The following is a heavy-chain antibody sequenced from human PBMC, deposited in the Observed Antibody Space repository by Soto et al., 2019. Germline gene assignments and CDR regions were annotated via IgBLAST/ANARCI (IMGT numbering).Heavy chain of an antibody. CDR2: ISYDGNNK. D-gene: IGHD2-2*01. CDR3: ARARLDTPALDY. J-gene: IGHJ4*02. CDR1: GFTFSPYA. V-gene: IGHV3-30*09. Sequence: QVQLVESGGGVVQPGRSLRLSCAASGFTFSPYAMHWVRQAPGKGLEWVAVISYDGNNKNYADSVKGRLAISRDNSRNTLYLQMNSLRAEDTVVYYCARARLDTPALDYWGQGTLVTVSS.